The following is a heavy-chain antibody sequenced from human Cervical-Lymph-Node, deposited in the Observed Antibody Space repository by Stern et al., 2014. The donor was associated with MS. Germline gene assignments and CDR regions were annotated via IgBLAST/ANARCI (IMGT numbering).Heavy chain of an antibody. CDR3: AKDRFGGSYSDADY. Sequence: EVQLVESGGGLIQPGRSLRLSCTASGFTFDNFAMLWVRQAPGKGLEWVSGISWNGGSTGYAASVKGRFTISRDNAKNSLYLQMTSLRAEDTAFYYCAKDRFGGSYSDADYWGQGTLVTVSS. D-gene: IGHD1-26*01. V-gene: IGHV3-9*01. J-gene: IGHJ4*02. CDR2: ISWNGGST. CDR1: GFTFDNFA.